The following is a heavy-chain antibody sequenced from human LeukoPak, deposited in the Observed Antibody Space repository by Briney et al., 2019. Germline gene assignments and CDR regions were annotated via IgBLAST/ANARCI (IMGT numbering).Heavy chain of an antibody. CDR1: GGSISRSSYY. V-gene: IGHV4-30-4*08. D-gene: IGHD3-3*01. J-gene: IGHJ4*02. Sequence: PSETLSLTCTVSGGSISRSSYYWGWIRQPPGKGLEWIGYTYNSGSTYYNPSLKSRVTISEDTSKNQFSLKLTSVTAADTAVYYCARSRVRSFDYWGQGTLVTVSS. CDR2: TYNSGST. CDR3: ARSRVRSFDY.